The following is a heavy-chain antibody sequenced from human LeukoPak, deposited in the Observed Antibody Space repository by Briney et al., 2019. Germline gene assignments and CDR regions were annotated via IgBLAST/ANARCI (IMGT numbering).Heavy chain of an antibody. V-gene: IGHV3-64*01. CDR2: ISSNGGST. J-gene: IGHJ4*02. CDR1: GFTFSSYA. Sequence: GGALRLSCAASGFTFSSYAMHWVRQAPGKGLEYVSAISSNGGSTYYANSVKGRFTISRDNSKNTPYLQMGSLRAEDMAVYYCARGYDFWSGYWSHSDYWGQGTLVTVSS. D-gene: IGHD3-3*01. CDR3: ARGYDFWSGYWSHSDY.